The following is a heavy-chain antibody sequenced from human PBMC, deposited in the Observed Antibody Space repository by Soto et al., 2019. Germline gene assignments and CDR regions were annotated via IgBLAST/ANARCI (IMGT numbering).Heavy chain of an antibody. V-gene: IGHV1-18*01. D-gene: IGHD4-17*01. CDR1: GYGYTNYG. Sequence: ASVTVSCQAAGYGYTNYGISWVRQAPGQGLEWMGWVGGYNGDTKFAQKLHDRVTMTTDTSTSTAYMELRSLTSDDTAVYYCARDSTVTTNYFDSWGQGTLVTVSS. J-gene: IGHJ4*02. CDR3: ARDSTVTTNYFDS. CDR2: VGGYNGDT.